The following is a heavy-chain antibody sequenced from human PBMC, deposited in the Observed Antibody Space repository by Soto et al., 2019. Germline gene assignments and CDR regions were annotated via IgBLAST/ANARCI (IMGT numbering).Heavy chain of an antibody. CDR2: INPNSGGT. CDR1: GYTFTGYY. V-gene: IGHV1-2*02. Sequence: QVQLVQSGAEVKKPGASVKVSCKASGYTFTGYYTHWVRQAPGQGLEWMGWINPNSGGTNYAQKFQGRVTMTRDTSISTAYMELSRLRSDDTAVYYCASGYCSSTSCYSDWFDPWGQGTLVTVSS. CDR3: ASGYCSSTSCYSDWFDP. J-gene: IGHJ5*02. D-gene: IGHD2-2*02.